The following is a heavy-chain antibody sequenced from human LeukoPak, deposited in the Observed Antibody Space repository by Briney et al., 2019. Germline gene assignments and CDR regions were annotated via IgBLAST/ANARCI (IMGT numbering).Heavy chain of an antibody. D-gene: IGHD1-26*01. CDR3: ARDLSGGGYDY. CDR2: ISYDGNNK. CDR1: VITFSSYA. Sequence: GGSLRLSCAASVITFSSYAMHWVRQAPGKGLEWVAVISYDGNNKYYVDSVKGRFTISRDNSKNTLYLQMNSLRAEDTAVYYCARDLSGGGYDYWGQRTLVTVSS. V-gene: IGHV3-30-3*01. J-gene: IGHJ4*02.